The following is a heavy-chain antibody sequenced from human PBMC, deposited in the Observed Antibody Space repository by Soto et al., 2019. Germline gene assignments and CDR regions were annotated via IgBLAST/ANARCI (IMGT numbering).Heavy chain of an antibody. CDR1: GTVSGGSISTYY. V-gene: IGHV4-59*08. Sequence: PSETLSLTCTVSGTVSGGSISTYYWSWIRQPPGKGLEWIGNIYYSGSTNYNPSLKSRVTISVDTSKNQFSLKLSSVTAADTAVYYCARGTVTPTPFAYWGQGTLVTVSS. CDR2: IYYSGST. CDR3: ARGTVTPTPFAY. J-gene: IGHJ4*02. D-gene: IGHD4-17*01.